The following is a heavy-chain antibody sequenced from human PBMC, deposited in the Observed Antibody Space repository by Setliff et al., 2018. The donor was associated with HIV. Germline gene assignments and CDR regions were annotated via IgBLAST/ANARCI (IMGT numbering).Heavy chain of an antibody. CDR2: ISSSRSTR. CDR1: GFTFSSYG. Sequence: PGGSLRLSCAASGFTFSSYGMHWVRQAPGKGLEWVSYISSSRSTRYYADSVKGRFTISRDNAKNSLYLQMISLRAEDTALYYCARQGNWEFDYWGQGTLVTVSS. CDR3: ARQGNWEFDY. J-gene: IGHJ4*02. D-gene: IGHD7-27*01. V-gene: IGHV3-48*04.